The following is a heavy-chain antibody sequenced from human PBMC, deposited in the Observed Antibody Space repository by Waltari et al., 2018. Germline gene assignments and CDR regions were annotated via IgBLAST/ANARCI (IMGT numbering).Heavy chain of an antibody. V-gene: IGHV4-34*01. Sequence: QVQLHQWGAGLLKPSETLSLTCGVSGGSFNDYYWTWIRQPPGKGLEWIGEIHHSGTTHYNPSLNSRLTMSVDTSKKQISLKMSSVTAADTAVYYCARGDLHYGSSGFFYWGQGALVTVSS. J-gene: IGHJ4*02. CDR3: ARGDLHYGSSGFFY. CDR1: GGSFNDYY. CDR2: IHHSGTT. D-gene: IGHD3-22*01.